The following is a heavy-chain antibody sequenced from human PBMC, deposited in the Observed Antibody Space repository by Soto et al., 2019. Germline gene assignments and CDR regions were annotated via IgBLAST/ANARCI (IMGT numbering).Heavy chain of an antibody. CDR1: GGSFSGYY. Sequence: QVQLQQWGAGLLKPSETLSLTCAVYGGSFSGYYWSWIRQPPGKGLEWIGEINHSGSTNYNPSLKSRVPISVDTSKNQFSLKLSSVTAADTAVYYCASRRVATINYYGMDVWGQGTTVTVSS. V-gene: IGHV4-34*01. CDR3: ASRRVATINYYGMDV. CDR2: INHSGST. J-gene: IGHJ6*02. D-gene: IGHD5-12*01.